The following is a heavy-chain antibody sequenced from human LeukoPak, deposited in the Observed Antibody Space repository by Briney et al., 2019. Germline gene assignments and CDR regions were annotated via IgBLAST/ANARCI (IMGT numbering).Heavy chain of an antibody. J-gene: IGHJ4*02. CDR1: GGSISSSSYY. CDR2: IYYSGST. V-gene: IGHV4-39*07. CDR3: ARAGYGDSDFDY. Sequence: SETLSLTCTVSGGSISSSSYYGGWIRQPPGKGLEWIGSIYYSGSTYYNPSLKSRVTISVDTSKNQFSLKLSSVTAADTAVYYCARAGYGDSDFDYWGQGTLVTVSS. D-gene: IGHD4-17*01.